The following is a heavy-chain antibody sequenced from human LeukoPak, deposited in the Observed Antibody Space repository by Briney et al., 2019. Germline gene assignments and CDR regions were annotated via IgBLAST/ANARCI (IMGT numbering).Heavy chain of an antibody. D-gene: IGHD3-3*02. CDR2: FDPEDGET. V-gene: IGHV1-24*01. CDR1: GYTLTELS. J-gene: IGHJ4*02. Sequence: ASVKVSCKVSGYTLTELSMHRVRQAPGKGLEWMGGFDPEDGETTYAQKFQRRVSMTEDTSTDIASMELRSLRSEDTAVYYCATDKETQLALDYWGQGTLVTVSS. CDR3: ATDKETQLALDY.